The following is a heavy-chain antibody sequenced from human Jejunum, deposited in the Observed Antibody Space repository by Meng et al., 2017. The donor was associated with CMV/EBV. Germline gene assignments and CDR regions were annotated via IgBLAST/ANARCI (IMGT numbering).Heavy chain of an antibody. Sequence: EVQLVVSGGGLVEPGGSLRVSCAASGFAFSSYYMNWVRQAAGRGLEWVSSISSSSAYIYYADSLKDRFTVSRDNAKNSLYLQMNSLRGEDTAVYYCARVGKAGGIDYWGQGTLVTVSS. D-gene: IGHD3-16*01. J-gene: IGHJ4*02. CDR1: GFAFSSYY. CDR2: ISSSSAYI. V-gene: IGHV3-21*01. CDR3: ARVGKAGGIDY.